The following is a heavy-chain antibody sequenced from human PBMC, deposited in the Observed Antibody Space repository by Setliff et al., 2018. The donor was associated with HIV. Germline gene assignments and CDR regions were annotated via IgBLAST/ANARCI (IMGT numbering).Heavy chain of an antibody. Sequence: ASVKVSCKASGYTFTSYGISWVRQAPGQGLEWMGWISAYNGNTNYAQKLQGRVTMTTDTSTSPAYMELRSLRSDDTAVYYCARDGYDFWSGYGSAFDIWGQGTMVTVSS. J-gene: IGHJ3*02. CDR3: ARDGYDFWSGYGSAFDI. V-gene: IGHV1-18*01. CDR1: GYTFTSYG. D-gene: IGHD3-3*01. CDR2: ISAYNGNT.